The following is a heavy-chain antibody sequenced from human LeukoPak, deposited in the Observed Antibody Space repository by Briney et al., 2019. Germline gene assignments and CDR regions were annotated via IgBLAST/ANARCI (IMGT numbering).Heavy chain of an antibody. D-gene: IGHD3-10*01. CDR1: GGSISSYY. V-gene: IGHV4-59*08. CDR2: IYYSGST. J-gene: IGHJ4*02. CDR3: ARRGSLYYFDY. Sequence: SETLSLTCTGSGGSISSYYWSWIRQPPGKGLEWIGYIYYSGSTNYNPSLKSRVTISVDTSKNQFSLKLSSVTAADTAVYYCARRGSLYYFDYWGQGTLVTVSS.